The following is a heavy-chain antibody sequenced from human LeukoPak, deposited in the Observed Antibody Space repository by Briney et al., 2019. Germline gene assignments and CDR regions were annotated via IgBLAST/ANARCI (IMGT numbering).Heavy chain of an antibody. CDR1: GGSVSSGSYY. Sequence: ETLSLTCTVSGGSVSSGSYYWSWIRQPPGKGLEWIGYIYYSGSTNYNPSLKSRVTISVDTSKNQFSLKLSSVTAADTAVYYCAREGSSWFYYFDYWGQGTLVTVSS. V-gene: IGHV4-61*01. CDR3: AREGSSWFYYFDY. CDR2: IYYSGST. D-gene: IGHD6-13*01. J-gene: IGHJ4*02.